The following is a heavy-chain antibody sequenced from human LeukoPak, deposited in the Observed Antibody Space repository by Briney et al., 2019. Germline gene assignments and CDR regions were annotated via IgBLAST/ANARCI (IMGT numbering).Heavy chain of an antibody. D-gene: IGHD6-6*01. J-gene: IGHJ5*02. CDR2: ISYSGNT. CDR3: ARGRTYRSSSWFDP. Sequence: SETLSLTCTVSGVSISNYYWSWIRQPPGKGLEWIGYISYSGNTNYNPSLKSRVTISVDTSKNQFSLKLSSVTAADTAVYYCARGRTYRSSSWFDPWGQGTLVTVSS. CDR1: GVSISNYY. V-gene: IGHV4-59*01.